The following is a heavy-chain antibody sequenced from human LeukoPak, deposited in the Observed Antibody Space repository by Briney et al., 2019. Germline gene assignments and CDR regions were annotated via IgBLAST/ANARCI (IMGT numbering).Heavy chain of an antibody. CDR3: AREWYDFWSGYYVPYNWFDP. V-gene: IGHV1-2*02. CDR2: INPNSGGT. CDR1: GYTFTGYY. D-gene: IGHD3-3*01. J-gene: IGHJ5*02. Sequence: GASVKVSCKASGYTFTGYYMHWVRQAPGQGLEWVGWINPNSGGTNYAQKFQGRVTMTRDTSISTAYMELSRLRSDDTAVYYCAREWYDFWSGYYVPYNWFDPWGQGTLVTVSS.